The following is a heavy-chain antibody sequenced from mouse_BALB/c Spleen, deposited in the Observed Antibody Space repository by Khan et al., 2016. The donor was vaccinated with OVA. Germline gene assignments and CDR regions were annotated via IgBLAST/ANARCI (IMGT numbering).Heavy chain of an antibody. D-gene: IGHD2-1*01. CDR1: GFTFSSVG. CDR3: ARSGGNFHWYFDV. J-gene: IGHJ1*01. CDR2: ISSGSSTI. Sequence: EVELVESGGGLVQPGGSRKLSCAASGFTFSSVGIHWVRQAPKKGLEWVAYISSGSSTIYYVDTVKGRFTISRDIPKNTLFLQMTSLRSEDTAMYYCARSGGNFHWYFDVWGAGTSVTVSS. V-gene: IGHV5-17*02.